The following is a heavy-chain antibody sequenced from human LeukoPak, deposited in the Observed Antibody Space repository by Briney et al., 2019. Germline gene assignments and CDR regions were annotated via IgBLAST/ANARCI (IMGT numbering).Heavy chain of an antibody. D-gene: IGHD2-2*02. CDR3: ARGCSTSCYTYYYYGMDV. CDR2: ISYDGSSK. CDR1: GFTFSSYA. Sequence: PGRSLRLSCAASGFTFSSYAMHWVRQAPGKGLEWVAVISYDGSSKYYADSVKGRFTISRDNSKNTLYLQMNSLRAEDTAVYYCARGCSTSCYTYYYYGMDVWGQGTTVTVSS. J-gene: IGHJ6*02. V-gene: IGHV3-30-3*01.